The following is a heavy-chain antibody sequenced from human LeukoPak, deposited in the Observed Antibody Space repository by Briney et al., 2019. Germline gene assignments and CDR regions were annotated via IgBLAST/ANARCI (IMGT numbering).Heavy chain of an antibody. CDR2: IYPGDSDT. CDR3: ARQGHYYDSSGYLGRQDY. CDR1: GYSFTSYW. Sequence: GESLKIPCKGSGYSFTSYWIGWVRQMPGKGLEWMGIIYPGDSDTRYSPSFQGQVTISADKSISTAYLQWSSLKASDTAMSYCARQGHYYDSSGYLGRQDYWGQGTLVTVSS. J-gene: IGHJ4*02. D-gene: IGHD3-22*01. V-gene: IGHV5-51*01.